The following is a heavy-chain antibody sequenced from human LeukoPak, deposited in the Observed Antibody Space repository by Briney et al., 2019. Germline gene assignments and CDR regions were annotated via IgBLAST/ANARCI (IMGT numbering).Heavy chain of an antibody. CDR2: ISWNSGSI. Sequence: PGRSLRLSCAASGFTFDYYAMHWVRQAPGKGLEWVSGISWNSGSIGYADSVKGRFTISRDNAKNSLYLQMNSLRAEDIALYYCAKADYYDSSGPIFDIWGPGTMVAVSS. D-gene: IGHD3-22*01. J-gene: IGHJ3*02. V-gene: IGHV3-9*03. CDR3: AKADYYDSSGPIFDI. CDR1: GFTFDYYA.